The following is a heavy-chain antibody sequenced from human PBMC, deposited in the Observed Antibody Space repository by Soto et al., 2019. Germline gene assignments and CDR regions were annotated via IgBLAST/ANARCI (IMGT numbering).Heavy chain of an antibody. J-gene: IGHJ3*01. V-gene: IGHV3-23*01. Sequence: EVQLLESGGGLVHPGGSLRLSCEVSEFTFSSYAMSWFRQAPGKGLEWVSTISGSGVSTYYGDSVKGRFTISRDNSKNTLYLQMNSLRVEDTAMYYCAKDRGVVVVVTTGGAFDLWGQGTMVTVSS. D-gene: IGHD3-22*01. CDR2: ISGSGVST. CDR1: EFTFSSYA. CDR3: AKDRGVVVVVTTGGAFDL.